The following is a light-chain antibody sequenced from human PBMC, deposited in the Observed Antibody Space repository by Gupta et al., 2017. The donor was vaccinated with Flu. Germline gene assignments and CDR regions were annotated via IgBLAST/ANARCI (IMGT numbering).Light chain of an antibody. CDR2: EDN. CDR1: SGSIASNY. CDR3: QSFDTSNDWV. V-gene: IGLV6-57*01. Sequence: NFMLTQPHSVSESPGRTVTISCTRGSGSIASNYVQWYQQRPGSSPTTLIYEDNQRPSGVPDRFSGSIDSSSNSASLTISGLKPEDEADYYCQSFDTSNDWVFGGGTKLTVL. J-gene: IGLJ3*02.